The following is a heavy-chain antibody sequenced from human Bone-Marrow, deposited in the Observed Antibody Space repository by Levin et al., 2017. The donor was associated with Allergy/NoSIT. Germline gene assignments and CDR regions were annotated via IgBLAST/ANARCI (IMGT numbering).Heavy chain of an antibody. CDR1: GFTFLSYT. D-gene: IGHD5-24*01. J-gene: IGHJ4*02. CDR3: ARGLRGMATITGVHS. Sequence: GGSLRLSCAASGFTFLSYTMAWVRQAPGKGLEWVSSISSSSRHIYYADSLKGRFTISRDNAKNSLYLQMSSLRVEDTAMYYCARGLRGMATITGVHSWGQGTLVTVSS. V-gene: IGHV3-21*01. CDR2: ISSSSRHI.